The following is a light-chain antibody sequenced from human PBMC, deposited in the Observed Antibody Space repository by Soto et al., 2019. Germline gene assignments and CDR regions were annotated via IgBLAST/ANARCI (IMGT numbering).Light chain of an antibody. V-gene: IGKV1-5*01. CDR3: ERYDNSRT. Sequence: DVQMTQSPSTLSASVGDRVTITCRASQSIGTWLAWYHQKPGGAPRLLIYDVSNLESGVPSRFSGSGSGPGLTRSISGREPEDFGIYYCERYDNSRTFGGGAKVDLK. J-gene: IGKJ4*02. CDR1: QSIGTW. CDR2: DVS.